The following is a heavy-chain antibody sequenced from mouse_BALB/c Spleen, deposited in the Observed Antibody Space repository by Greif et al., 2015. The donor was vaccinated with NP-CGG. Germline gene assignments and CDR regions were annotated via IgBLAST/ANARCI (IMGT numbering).Heavy chain of an antibody. CDR2: IAPGSGST. CDR3: ARRDGNPWYFDV. CDR1: GYTFTSYW. Sequence: DLVKPGASVKLSCKASGYTFTSYWINWIKQRPGQGLEWIGRIAPGSGSTYYNEMFKGKATLTVDTSSSTAYIQLSSLSSEDSAVYFCARRDGNPWYFDVWGAGTTVTVSS. J-gene: IGHJ1*01. D-gene: IGHD2-1*01. V-gene: IGHV1S41*01.